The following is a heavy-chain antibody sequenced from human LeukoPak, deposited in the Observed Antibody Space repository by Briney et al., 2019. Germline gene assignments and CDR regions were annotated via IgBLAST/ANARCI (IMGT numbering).Heavy chain of an antibody. CDR2: IKQDGSEQ. V-gene: IGHV3-7*01. CDR1: GFTFTNYW. Sequence: GGSLRLSWAASGFTFTNYWMSWVRQAPGKGLEWVANIKQDGSEQDYMDSMKGRFTISRDNAKNSVYLQMNSLGVEDTAVYYCARIGYSSSCFDYWGQGTLVTVSP. D-gene: IGHD6-13*01. J-gene: IGHJ4*02. CDR3: ARIGYSSSCFDY.